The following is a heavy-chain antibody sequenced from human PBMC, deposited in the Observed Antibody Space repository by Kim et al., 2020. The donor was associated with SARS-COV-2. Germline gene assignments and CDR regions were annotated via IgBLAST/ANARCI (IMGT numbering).Heavy chain of an antibody. V-gene: IGHV4-4*02. CDR2: IYHSGST. CDR1: GGSISSSNW. D-gene: IGHD6-19*01. Sequence: SETLSLTCAVSGGSISSSNWWSWVRQPPGKGLEWIGEIYHSGSTNYNPSLKSRVTISVDKSKNQFSLKLSSVTAADTAVYYCARKQAVAGWYYYGMDVWGQGTTVTVSS. CDR3: ARKQAVAGWYYYGMDV. J-gene: IGHJ6*02.